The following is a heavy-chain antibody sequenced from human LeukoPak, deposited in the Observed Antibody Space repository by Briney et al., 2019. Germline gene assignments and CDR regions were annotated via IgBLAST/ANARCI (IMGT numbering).Heavy chain of an antibody. V-gene: IGHV4-34*01. Sequence: SETLSLTCAVYGGSFSGYYWSWIRQPPGKGLEWIGEINHSGSTNYNPSLKSRVTISVDTSKNQFSPKLSSVTAADTAVYYCARGPQGWSPFDYWGQGTLVTVSS. D-gene: IGHD6-19*01. J-gene: IGHJ4*02. CDR2: INHSGST. CDR3: ARGPQGWSPFDY. CDR1: GGSFSGYY.